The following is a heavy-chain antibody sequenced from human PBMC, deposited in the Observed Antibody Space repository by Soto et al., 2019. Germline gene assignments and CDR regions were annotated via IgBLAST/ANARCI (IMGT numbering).Heavy chain of an antibody. Sequence: QVQLVQSGAEVKKPGASVKVSCKVSGYTLNEVAMHWVRQATGKGLEWLGGFDPDEAETIYAQHFQGRVTMTEDTPTDTVYMELSILRSEDTALYFSTTYHGASDFDHWGQGTLVTVSS. CDR1: GYTLNEVA. CDR3: TTYHGASDFDH. D-gene: IGHD1-26*01. J-gene: IGHJ5*02. CDR2: FDPDEAET. V-gene: IGHV1-24*01.